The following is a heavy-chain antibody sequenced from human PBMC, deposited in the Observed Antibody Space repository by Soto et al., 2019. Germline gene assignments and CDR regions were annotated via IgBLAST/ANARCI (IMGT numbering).Heavy chain of an antibody. J-gene: IGHJ3*02. CDR3: AREGLTFGPGAVGGAFDI. CDR2: IIPIFGTI. CDR1: GGTFDSNA. Sequence: QVQLVQSGTEVRKPGSSVKVSCKASGGTFDSNAISWVRLAPGQGLEWMGGIIPIFGTINNAQKFQDRVTSTAXEXAXIXXRELSSLRSEDTAIYYCAREGLTFGPGAVGGAFDIWGQGTLVTVSS. V-gene: IGHV1-69*12. D-gene: IGHD2-2*01.